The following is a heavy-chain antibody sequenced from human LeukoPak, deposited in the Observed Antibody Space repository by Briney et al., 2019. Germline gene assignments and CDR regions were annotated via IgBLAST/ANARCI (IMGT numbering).Heavy chain of an antibody. CDR2: INPNSGGT. D-gene: IGHD5-12*01. J-gene: IGHJ4*02. Sequence: ASVKVSCKASGYTFTGYYMHWVRQGPGQGLEWMGRINPNSGGTNYAQKFQGRVTMTRDTSISTAYMELSRLGSDDTAVYYCARARFGPTTTLHDYWGQGTLVTVSS. CDR3: ARARFGPTTTLHDY. V-gene: IGHV1-2*06. CDR1: GYTFTGYY.